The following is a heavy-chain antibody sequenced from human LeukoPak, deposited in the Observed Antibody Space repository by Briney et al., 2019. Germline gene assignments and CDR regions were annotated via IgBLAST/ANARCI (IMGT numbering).Heavy chain of an antibody. CDR1: GFTFSSYA. D-gene: IGHD5-18*01. J-gene: IGHJ4*02. Sequence: GGSLRLSCAASGFTFSSYAMHWVRQAPGKGLEWVAVISYDGSNKYYADSVKGRFTISRDNSKNTLYLQMNSLRAEDTAVYYCARAVDTAMGKFDYWGQGTLVTASS. CDR2: ISYDGSNK. V-gene: IGHV3-30-3*01. CDR3: ARAVDTAMGKFDY.